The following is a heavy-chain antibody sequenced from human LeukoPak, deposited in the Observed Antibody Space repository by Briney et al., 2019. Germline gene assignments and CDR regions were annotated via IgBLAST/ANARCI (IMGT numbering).Heavy chain of an antibody. CDR2: ISSSSSYI. CDR1: GFTFSNYW. CDR3: ARVQVAFDI. Sequence: GGSLRLSCVASGFTFSNYWMHWVRQPPGKGLEWVSSISSSSSYIYYADSVRGRFTISRDNAKNSLYLQMSSLRAEDTAVYYCARVQVAFDIWGQGTMVTVSS. J-gene: IGHJ3*02. V-gene: IGHV3-21*01.